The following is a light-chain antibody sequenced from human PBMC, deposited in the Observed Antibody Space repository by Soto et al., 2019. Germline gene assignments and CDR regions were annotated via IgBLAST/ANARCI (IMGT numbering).Light chain of an antibody. V-gene: IGKV1-39*01. J-gene: IGKJ1*01. CDR3: QQSYSTPRWT. CDR1: QDINNY. Sequence: DIQMTQSPSSLSASVGDRVTITCQASQDINNYLNWYQQKPGEAPKLLIYAASSLQSGVPSRFSGSGSGTDFTLTIRSLQPEDFATYYCQQSYSTPRWTFGQGTTGDIK. CDR2: AAS.